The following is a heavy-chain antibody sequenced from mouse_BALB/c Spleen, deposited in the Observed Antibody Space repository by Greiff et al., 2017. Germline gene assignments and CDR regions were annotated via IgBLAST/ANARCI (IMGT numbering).Heavy chain of an antibody. J-gene: IGHJ2*01. CDR3: TRERVFDY. CDR1: GYTFTSYW. CDR2: IYPSDSYT. Sequence: QVQLKQPGAELVRPGASVKLSCKASGYTFTSYWINWVKQRPGQGLEWIGNIYPSDSYTNYNQKFKDKATLTVDKSSSTAYMQLSSPTSEDSAVYYCTRERVFDYWGQGTTLTVSS. V-gene: IGHV1-69*02.